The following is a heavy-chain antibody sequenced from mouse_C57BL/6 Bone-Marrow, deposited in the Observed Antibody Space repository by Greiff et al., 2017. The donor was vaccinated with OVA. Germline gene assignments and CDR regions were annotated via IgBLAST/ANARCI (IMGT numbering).Heavy chain of an antibody. Sequence: VQLQQPGAELVKPGASVKLSCKASGYTFTSYWMHWVKQRPGQGLEWIGMIHPNSGSTDYNEKFKSKATLTVDKSSSTAYMQLSSLTSEDSAVYYGARGGGSAWFAYWGQGTLVTVSA. V-gene: IGHV1-64*01. CDR3: ARGGGSAWFAY. CDR2: IHPNSGST. CDR1: GYTFTSYW. J-gene: IGHJ3*01.